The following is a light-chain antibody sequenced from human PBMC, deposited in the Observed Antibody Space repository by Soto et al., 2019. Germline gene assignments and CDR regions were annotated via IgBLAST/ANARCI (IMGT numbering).Light chain of an antibody. CDR2: DAS. J-gene: IGKJ5*01. CDR1: QSISSW. CDR3: QQRSKWPIT. Sequence: DIQMTQSPTTLSAFVGDRVTITCRASQSISSWLAWYQQKPGKAPKLLIYDASSLESGVPSRFSGSGSGTEFTLTISSLQPDDFAVYYCQQRSKWPITFGQGTRLEIK. V-gene: IGKV1-5*01.